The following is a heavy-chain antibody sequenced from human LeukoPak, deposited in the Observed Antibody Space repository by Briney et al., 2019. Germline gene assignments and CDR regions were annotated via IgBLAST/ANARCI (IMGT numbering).Heavy chain of an antibody. D-gene: IGHD4-17*01. Sequence: GGSVRLSCAASGFTFSSYWMHWARQAPGKGLVWVSRIDSDGTSTRYADSVKGRFTISRDNAKNTLYLQMNSLRVEDTAVYYCAREVSGDSWYNWFDPWGQGTLVTASS. CDR2: IDSDGTST. J-gene: IGHJ5*02. CDR3: AREVSGDSWYNWFDP. V-gene: IGHV3-74*01. CDR1: GFTFSSYW.